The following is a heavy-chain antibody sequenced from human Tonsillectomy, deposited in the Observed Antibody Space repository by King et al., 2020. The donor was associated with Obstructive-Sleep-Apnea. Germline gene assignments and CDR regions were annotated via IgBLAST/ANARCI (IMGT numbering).Heavy chain of an antibody. V-gene: IGHV1-24*01. J-gene: IGHJ3*02. Sequence: VQLVQSGAEVKKPGASVKVSCQVSGYTLTELSMHWVRQTPGKGLEWMGGFDPENGESIYAQKFQGRVTMTEDTSTDTAYMELSSLRSEDTAVYYCVTLGAVAGSGDAFDIWGQGTMVTVSS. CDR1: GYTLTELS. D-gene: IGHD6-19*01. CDR3: VTLGAVAGSGDAFDI. CDR2: FDPENGES.